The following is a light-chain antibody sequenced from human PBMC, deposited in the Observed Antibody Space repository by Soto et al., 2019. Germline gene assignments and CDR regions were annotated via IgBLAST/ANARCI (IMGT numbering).Light chain of an antibody. V-gene: IGLV2-14*01. CDR1: SSDVGGYNY. J-gene: IGLJ2*01. Sequence: QSVLTQPASVSGSPGQSITISCSGTSSDVGGYNYVSWFQQYPGKPPKLLIYDVTNRPSGVSHRFSGSKSGNTASLTISGLQAEDEADYHCSSYTSSTLVVFGGGTKLTVL. CDR3: SSYTSSTLVV. CDR2: DVT.